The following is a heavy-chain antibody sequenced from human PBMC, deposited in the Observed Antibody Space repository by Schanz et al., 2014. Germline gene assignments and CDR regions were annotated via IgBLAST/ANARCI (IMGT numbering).Heavy chain of an antibody. CDR1: GFTLSNSD. V-gene: IGHV3-13*01. CDR3: ARGTGWNLHY. D-gene: IGHD1-1*01. Sequence: EVQLVESGGGLVQPGGSLRLSCAASGFTLSNSDMHWVRQGTGKGLEWVSTIGYLGDTYYPDSGKARFTVSRDSGQNSLYLQMNSQRAGDTAVYYCARGTGWNLHYWGQGALVTVSS. J-gene: IGHJ4*02. CDR2: IGYLGDT.